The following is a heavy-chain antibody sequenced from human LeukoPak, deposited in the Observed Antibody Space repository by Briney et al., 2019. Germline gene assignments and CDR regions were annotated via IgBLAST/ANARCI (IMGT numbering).Heavy chain of an antibody. Sequence: GGSLRLSCAASGFTFSSYSMNWVRQAPGKGLVWVSSISSSSSYIYYADSVKGRFTISRDNAKNSLYLQMNSLRAEDTAVYYCARRYCSGGSCYSDYWGQGTLVTVSS. D-gene: IGHD2-15*01. V-gene: IGHV3-21*01. CDR3: ARRYCSGGSCYSDY. CDR2: ISSSSSYI. CDR1: GFTFSSYS. J-gene: IGHJ4*02.